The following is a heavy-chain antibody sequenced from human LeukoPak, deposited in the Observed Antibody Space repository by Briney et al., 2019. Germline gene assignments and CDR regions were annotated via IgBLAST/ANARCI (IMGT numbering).Heavy chain of an antibody. CDR3: ASWIGTGTEEYYFDY. Sequence: ALVKVSCKASGGTFSSYAISWVRQAPGQGLEWMGGIIPIFGTANYAQKFQGRVTITADESTSTAYMELSSLRSEDTAVYYCASWIGTGTEEYYFDYWGQGTLVTVSS. J-gene: IGHJ4*02. D-gene: IGHD1/OR15-1a*01. V-gene: IGHV1-69*13. CDR2: IIPIFGTA. CDR1: GGTFSSYA.